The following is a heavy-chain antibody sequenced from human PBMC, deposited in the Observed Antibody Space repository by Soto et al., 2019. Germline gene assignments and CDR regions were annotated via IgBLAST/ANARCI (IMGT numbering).Heavy chain of an antibody. CDR2: ISYDGSNK. Sequence: VAVISYDGSNKYYADSVKGRFTISRDNSKNTLYLQMNSLRAEDTAVYYCAREDKWELFLAFDIWGQGTMVTVSS. V-gene: IGHV3-30-3*01. CDR3: AREDKWELFLAFDI. J-gene: IGHJ3*02. D-gene: IGHD1-26*01.